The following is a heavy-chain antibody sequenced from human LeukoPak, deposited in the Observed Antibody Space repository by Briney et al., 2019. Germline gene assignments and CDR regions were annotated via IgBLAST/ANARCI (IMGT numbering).Heavy chain of an antibody. CDR3: AKATPYYDTLTGYSTPYNWFDP. CDR2: IYSGGYT. V-gene: IGHV3-53*01. J-gene: IGHJ5*02. Sequence: GGSLRLSCAASGFTVSSNYMSWVRQAPGKGLEWVSVIYSGGYTDYADSVKGRFTISRDNSKNTLYLQMNSLRAEDTAVYYCAKATPYYDTLTGYSTPYNWFDPWGQGTLVTVSS. CDR1: GFTVSSNY. D-gene: IGHD3-9*01.